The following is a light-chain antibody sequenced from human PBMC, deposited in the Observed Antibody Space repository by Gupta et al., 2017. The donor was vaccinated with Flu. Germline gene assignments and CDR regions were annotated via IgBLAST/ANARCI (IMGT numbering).Light chain of an antibody. J-gene: IGKJ4*01. CDR3: QLSSA. Sequence: VLTQSPATLSLSPGERATLSCRASQSARNFLAWYQQGPGQAPRLLVYDVANRATGIPIRFSGSGSGTDFILTIDSLEPEDFAIYYCQLSSAFGGGTKVEIK. CDR2: DVA. CDR1: QSARNF. V-gene: IGKV3-11*01.